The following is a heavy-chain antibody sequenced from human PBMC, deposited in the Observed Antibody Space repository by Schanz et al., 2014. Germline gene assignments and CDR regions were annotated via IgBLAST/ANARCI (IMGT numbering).Heavy chain of an antibody. CDR2: ISNTGTFI. D-gene: IGHD1-1*01. J-gene: IGHJ4*02. V-gene: IGHV3-11*01. CDR1: GFTFSDYY. CDR3: VRDAYLQSRGTVFDS. Sequence: QVQLVESGGGLVKPGGSLRLSCAASGFTFSDYYMAWIRQAPGKGLEWVSIISNTGTFIYYADSVRGRFVISRDNAKSSLFLQMKGLRAEDTAFYYSVRDAYLQSRGTVFDSWGPGNLVTVSS.